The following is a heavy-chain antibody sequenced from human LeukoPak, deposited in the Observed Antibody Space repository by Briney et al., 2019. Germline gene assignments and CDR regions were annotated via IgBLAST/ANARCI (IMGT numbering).Heavy chain of an antibody. CDR1: AFTFDDYA. CDR2: ISVDGGST. CDR3: AKDMGDTAMVTFDI. Sequence: PGGSLRLSCAAYAFTFDDYAMRSVRQAPGEGLEWVSLISVDGGSTYYAHSVKGRFNISRDNSKNPLYLQMTSLITEDTALYYCAKDMGDTAMVTFDIWGQGTMVTVSS. V-gene: IGHV3-43*02. D-gene: IGHD5-18*01. J-gene: IGHJ3*02.